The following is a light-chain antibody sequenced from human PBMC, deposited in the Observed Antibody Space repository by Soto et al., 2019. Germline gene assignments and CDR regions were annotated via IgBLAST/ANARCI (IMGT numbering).Light chain of an antibody. Sequence: DIVLTQSPFTLSLSPGARATLSCRASQSVSSSYVAAQYQKPGHGPRRLVYGTFNRAAAIPDRFSGSGSGTDFSLTISRLEPEDFAVDYCQQRRRCPLTFGQGTRLEIK. CDR1: QSVSSSY. CDR2: GTF. J-gene: IGKJ5*01. CDR3: QQRRRCPLT. V-gene: IGKV3D-20*02.